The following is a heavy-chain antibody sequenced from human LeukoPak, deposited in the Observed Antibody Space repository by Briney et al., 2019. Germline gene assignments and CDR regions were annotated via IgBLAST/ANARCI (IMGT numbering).Heavy chain of an antibody. CDR3: ARVGSSSWFSYYYGMDV. V-gene: IGHV4-59*01. D-gene: IGHD6-13*01. CDR2: INYSGST. Sequence: KPSETLSLTCTVSGGSISSDYWSWIRQPPGKGPEWIGYINYSGSTNYNPSLKSRVTISVDTSKNQFSLKLSSVTAADTAVYYCARVGSSSWFSYYYGMDVWGQGTTVTVSS. J-gene: IGHJ6*02. CDR1: GGSISSDY.